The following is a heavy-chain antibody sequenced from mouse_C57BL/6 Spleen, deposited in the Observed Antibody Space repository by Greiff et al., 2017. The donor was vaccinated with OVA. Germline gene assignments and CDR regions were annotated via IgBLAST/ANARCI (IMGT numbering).Heavy chain of an antibody. Sequence: QVQLQQPGAELVKPGASVKMSCKASGYTFTSYWITWVKQRPGQGLEWIGDIYPGSGSTNYNEKFKSKATLTVDTSSSTAYMQLSSLTSEDSAVYYCARASYGNYDFDYWGQGTTLTGSS. J-gene: IGHJ2*01. D-gene: IGHD2-1*01. V-gene: IGHV1-55*01. CDR1: GYTFTSYW. CDR2: IYPGSGST. CDR3: ARASYGNYDFDY.